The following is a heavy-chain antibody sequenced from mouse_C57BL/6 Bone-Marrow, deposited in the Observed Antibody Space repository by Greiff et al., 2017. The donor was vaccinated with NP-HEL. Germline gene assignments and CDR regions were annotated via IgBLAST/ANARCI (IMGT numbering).Heavy chain of an antibody. Sequence: QVQLKQPGAELVKPGASVKLSCKASGYTFTSYWMHWVKQRPGRGLEWIGRIDPNSGGTKYNEKFKSKATLTVDKPSSTAYMQLSSLTSEDSAVYYCARYYYGSSPFWYFDVWGTGTTVTVSS. D-gene: IGHD1-1*01. J-gene: IGHJ1*03. CDR3: ARYYYGSSPFWYFDV. V-gene: IGHV1-72*01. CDR2: IDPNSGGT. CDR1: GYTFTSYW.